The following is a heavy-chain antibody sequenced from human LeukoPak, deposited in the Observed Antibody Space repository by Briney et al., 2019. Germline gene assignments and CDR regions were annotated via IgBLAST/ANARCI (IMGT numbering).Heavy chain of an antibody. CDR2: IIPIFGIA. D-gene: IGHD2-2*03. CDR3: ARDLLGYCSSTSCYYRASAFDP. Sequence: SVKVSCKASGGTFSSYAISWVRQAPGQGLEWMGRIIPIFGIANYAQKFQGRVTITADKSTSTAYMELSSLRSEDTAVYYCARDLLGYCSSTSCYYRASAFDPWSQGTLVTVSS. CDR1: GGTFSSYA. V-gene: IGHV1-69*04. J-gene: IGHJ5*02.